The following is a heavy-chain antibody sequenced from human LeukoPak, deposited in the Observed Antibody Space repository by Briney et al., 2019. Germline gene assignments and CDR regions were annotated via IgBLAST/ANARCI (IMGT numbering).Heavy chain of an antibody. CDR2: INPNSGGT. D-gene: IGHD3-3*01. Sequence: ASVKVSCKASGYTFTGYYIHWVRQAPGQGLEWMGWINPNSGGTNYAQKFQGRVTMTRDTSIRTAYMELSRLRSDDTAMYYCARGGWGRFLEPYYFDYWGQGTLVTVSS. V-gene: IGHV1-2*02. CDR3: ARGGWGRFLEPYYFDY. J-gene: IGHJ4*02. CDR1: GYTFTGYY.